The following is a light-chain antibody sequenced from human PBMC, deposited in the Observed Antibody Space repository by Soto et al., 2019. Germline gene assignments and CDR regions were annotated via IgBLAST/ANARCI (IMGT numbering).Light chain of an antibody. CDR3: ASWDTDLDGFV. V-gene: IGLV1-51*01. J-gene: IGLJ1*01. CDR1: SSNIPYQF. CDR2: DNT. Sequence: QSVLAQSPSVSAAPGQTVTICCSGDSSNIPYQFVSWYQQFPGIAPTLLIYDNTRRPSVVPDRFSATKSGPSATLDIAGLQTADEAVYYCASWDTDLDGFVFGPGTKLTVL.